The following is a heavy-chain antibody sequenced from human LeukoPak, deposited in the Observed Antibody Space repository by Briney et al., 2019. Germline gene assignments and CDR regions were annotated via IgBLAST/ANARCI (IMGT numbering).Heavy chain of an antibody. CDR2: ISYSGST. J-gene: IGHJ6*03. CDR1: GGSISSYY. V-gene: IGHV4-59*01. Sequence: SETLSLTCTVSGGSISSYYWSWIRQPPGKGLEWIGYISYSGSTNYNPSLKSRVTISVDTSKNQFSLKLSSVTAADTAVYYCARAESQLQQLPFAPIYYYYMDVWGKGTTVTVSS. D-gene: IGHD6-13*01. CDR3: ARAESQLQQLPFAPIYYYYMDV.